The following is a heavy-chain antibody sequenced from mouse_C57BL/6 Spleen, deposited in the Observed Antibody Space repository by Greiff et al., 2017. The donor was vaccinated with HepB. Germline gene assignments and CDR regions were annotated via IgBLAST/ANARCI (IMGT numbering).Heavy chain of an antibody. Sequence: VQLQQSGPELVKPGASVKISCKASGYAFSSSWMNWVKQRPGKGLEWIGRLYPGDGDTNYNGKFKGKATLTADKSSSTAYMQLSSLTSEDSAVYVCARSFYYYGDYFDYWGQGTTRTVSS. CDR1: GYAFSSSW. CDR3: ARSFYYYGDYFDY. V-gene: IGHV1-82*01. J-gene: IGHJ2*01. CDR2: LYPGDGDT. D-gene: IGHD1-1*01.